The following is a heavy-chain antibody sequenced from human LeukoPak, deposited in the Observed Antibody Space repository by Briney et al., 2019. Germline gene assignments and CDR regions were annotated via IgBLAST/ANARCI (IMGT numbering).Heavy chain of an antibody. Sequence: GGSLRLSCAASGFTFSSYAMSWVRQAPGKGLEWVSAIGGSGIGTYYADSVKGRFTISRDNSKTTLYLQMNSLRAGDTAVYYCAKGYSGYDSDFDYWGQGTLVTVSS. CDR2: IGGSGIGT. CDR1: GFTFSSYA. V-gene: IGHV3-23*01. D-gene: IGHD5-12*01. CDR3: AKGYSGYDSDFDY. J-gene: IGHJ4*02.